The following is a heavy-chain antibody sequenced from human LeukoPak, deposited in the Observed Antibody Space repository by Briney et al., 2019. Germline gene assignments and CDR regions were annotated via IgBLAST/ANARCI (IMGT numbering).Heavy chain of an antibody. CDR2: IDSSGITI. J-gene: IGHJ4*02. D-gene: IGHD4-17*01. CDR1: GFPFSSYE. Sequence: GGSLRLSCAGSGFPFSSYEMNWLRQAPGKGLERGSYIDSSGITIYYGDSVKGRFTISRDNAKNSIYLQMDSLRVEDTAIYYCARDSVGDLLDYWGQGTPVTVSS. V-gene: IGHV3-48*03. CDR3: ARDSVGDLLDY.